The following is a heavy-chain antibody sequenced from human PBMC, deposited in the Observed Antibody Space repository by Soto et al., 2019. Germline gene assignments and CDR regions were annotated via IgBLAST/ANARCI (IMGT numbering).Heavy chain of an antibody. CDR3: ARDLARYCTNGVCRSNWFDP. V-gene: IGHV4-4*07. J-gene: IGHJ5*02. D-gene: IGHD2-8*01. CDR1: GGSISSYY. CDR2: IYTSGST. Sequence: SETLSPTCTVSGGSISSYYWSWIRQPAGKGLEWIGRIYTSGSTNYNPSLKSRVTMSVDTSKNQFSLKLSSVTAADTAVYYCARDLARYCTNGVCRSNWFDPWGQGTLVTVSS.